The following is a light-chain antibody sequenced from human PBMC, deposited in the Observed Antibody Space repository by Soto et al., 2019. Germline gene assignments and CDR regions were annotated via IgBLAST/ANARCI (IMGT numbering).Light chain of an antibody. V-gene: IGKV3D-15*01. CDR3: KQYSVLPLT. CDR1: QSISNN. CDR2: GAS. J-gene: IGKJ4*02. Sequence: EIVLTQSPATLYVSPGVRAALSCRASQSISNNLAWYQQKPGQPPRLLIFGASTRATGIPARFSGSVAEAESALNLSALQSEYFAGYYFKQYSVLPLTCDGRTMVEIK.